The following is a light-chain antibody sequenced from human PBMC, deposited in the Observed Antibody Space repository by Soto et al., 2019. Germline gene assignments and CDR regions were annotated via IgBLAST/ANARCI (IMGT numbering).Light chain of an antibody. Sequence: QSALTQPASVSGSPGQSITISCTGTSRDVGGYNYVSWHQQHPGKAPKVIITEVSNRPSGVSNRFSGSKSGNTASLTVSGLQAEDEADYYCSSYAGSNNPYVFGTGTKLTVL. CDR1: SRDVGGYNY. CDR3: SSYAGSNNPYV. V-gene: IGLV2-14*01. J-gene: IGLJ1*01. CDR2: EVS.